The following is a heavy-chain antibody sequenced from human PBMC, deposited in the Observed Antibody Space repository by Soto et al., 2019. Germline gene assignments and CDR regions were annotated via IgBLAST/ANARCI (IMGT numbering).Heavy chain of an antibody. CDR3: ARRWGTSFDF. CDR2: IFYSGST. V-gene: IGHV4-59*01. J-gene: IGHJ4*02. Sequence: LPETLSLTCTVSGGSISSYYWSWIRQPPGKGLEWIGYIFYSGSTNYNPSLKSRVTISVDTSKNQFSLKLSSVTAADTAVYYCARRWGTSFDFWGQGTLVTVS. CDR1: GGSISSYY. D-gene: IGHD7-27*01.